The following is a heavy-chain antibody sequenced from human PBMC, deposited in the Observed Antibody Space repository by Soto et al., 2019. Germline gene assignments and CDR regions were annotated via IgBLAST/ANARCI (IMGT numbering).Heavy chain of an antibody. Sequence: QAQLLESGGGVVQPGTSLRLSCAASGFTISTHGMHWVRQAPGKGLEWLATIWYDGSIKFYAESVKGRISISKDNSKNTLNLQMSSLRGESAAVYYCDSAATGNVHFPYWGQGTQVTVSS. J-gene: IGHJ4*02. CDR2: IWYDGSIK. CDR3: DSAATGNVHFPY. V-gene: IGHV3-33*03. CDR1: GFTISTHG. D-gene: IGHD1-1*01.